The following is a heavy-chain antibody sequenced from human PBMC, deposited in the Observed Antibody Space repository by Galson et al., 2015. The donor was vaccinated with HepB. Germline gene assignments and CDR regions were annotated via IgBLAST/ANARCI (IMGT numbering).Heavy chain of an antibody. J-gene: IGHJ5*02. CDR2: IDPSDSYT. V-gene: IGHV5-10-1*01. CDR3: ARSEMGYSSGWYLGSWFDP. Sequence: QSGAEVKKPGESLRISCKGSGYSFTSYWISWVRQMPGKGLEWMGRIDPSDSYTNYSPSFQGHVTISADKSISTAYLQWTSLKASDTAMYYCARSEMGYSSGWYLGSWFDPWGQGTLVTVSS. CDR1: GYSFTSYW. D-gene: IGHD6-19*01.